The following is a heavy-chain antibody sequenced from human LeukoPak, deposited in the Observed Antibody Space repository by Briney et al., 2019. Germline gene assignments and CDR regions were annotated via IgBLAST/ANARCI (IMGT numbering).Heavy chain of an antibody. D-gene: IGHD3-22*01. Sequence: SETLSLTCTVSGVPISSSSYYWGWIRQPPGKGLEWFGSIYYSGSTYYNPALKSRVTISVDASKNQFSQKLSSLTDVGTAVYYCAIVYFRHDRSGYYDYWGQGTLVTVS. V-gene: IGHV4-39*07. CDR1: GVPISSSSYY. CDR2: IYYSGST. CDR3: AIVYFRHDRSGYYDY. J-gene: IGHJ4*02.